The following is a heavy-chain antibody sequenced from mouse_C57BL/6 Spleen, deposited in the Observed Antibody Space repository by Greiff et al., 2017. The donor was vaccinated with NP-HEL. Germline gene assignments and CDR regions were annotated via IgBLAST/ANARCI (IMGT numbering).Heavy chain of an antibody. CDR3: ARPYYDYDGGAWFAY. CDR2: IDPSDSYT. CDR1: GYTFTSYW. D-gene: IGHD2-4*01. J-gene: IGHJ3*01. V-gene: IGHV1-69*01. Sequence: VQLQQPGAELVMPGASVKLSCKASGYTFTSYWMHWVKQRPGQGLEWIGEIDPSDSYTNYNQKFKGKSTLTVDKSSSTAYMQLSSLTSEDSAVYYCARPYYDYDGGAWFAYWGQGTLVTVSA.